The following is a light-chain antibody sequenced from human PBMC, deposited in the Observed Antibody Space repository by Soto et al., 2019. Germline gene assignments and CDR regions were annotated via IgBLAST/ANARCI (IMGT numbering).Light chain of an antibody. CDR3: CSYAGSYTHV. J-gene: IGLJ1*01. CDR1: SSDVGGYNY. Sequence: QAVVTQPPSVSGAPGQRVTISCTGSSSDVGGYNYVSWYQQHPGKAPKLMIYDVSKRPSGVPDRFSGSKSGNTASLTISGLQAEDEADYYCCSYAGSYTHVFGTGTKLTVL. CDR2: DVS. V-gene: IGLV2-11*01.